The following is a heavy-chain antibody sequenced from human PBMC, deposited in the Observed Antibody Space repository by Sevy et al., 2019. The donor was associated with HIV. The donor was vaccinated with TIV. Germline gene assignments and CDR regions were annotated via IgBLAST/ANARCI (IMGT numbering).Heavy chain of an antibody. D-gene: IGHD2-8*01. Sequence: GVSLRLSCAASGFTFSKYSMSWIRQTPGNGLEWVSTFSFGCGKINYADSVKGRFTISRDDSRNTFYLQMNSLRAEDTAIYYCAREGCTKPHDYWGQGTVVTVSS. CDR1: GFTFSKYS. CDR2: FSFGCGKI. V-gene: IGHV3-23*01. J-gene: IGHJ4*02. CDR3: AREGCTKPHDY.